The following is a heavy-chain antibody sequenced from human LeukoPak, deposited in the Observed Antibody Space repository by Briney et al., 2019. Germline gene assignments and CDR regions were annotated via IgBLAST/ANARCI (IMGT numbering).Heavy chain of an antibody. J-gene: IGHJ4*02. D-gene: IGHD4/OR15-4a*01. V-gene: IGHV3-53*01. CDR2: IYSGTI. Sequence: QSGGSLRLSCTVSGFTVSSNSMSWVRQAPGKGLEWVSFIYSGTIHYSDSVKGRFTISRDNSKNTLYLQMNSRRAEDTAVYYCARRAGAYSHPYDYWGQGTLVTVSS. CDR3: ARRAGAYSHPYDY. CDR1: GFTVSSNS.